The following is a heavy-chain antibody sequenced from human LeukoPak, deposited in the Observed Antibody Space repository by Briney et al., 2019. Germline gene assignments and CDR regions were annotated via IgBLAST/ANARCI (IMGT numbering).Heavy chain of an antibody. CDR1: GFTVSSNY. J-gene: IGHJ4*02. CDR2: IYSGGST. V-gene: IGHV3-66*01. Sequence: QPGGSLRLSCAASGFTVSSNYMSWVRQAPGKGLEWVSVIYSGGSTYYADSVKGRFTISRDNSKNTLYLQMNSLRAEDTAVYYCARDHNDYDILTGYIWGDPGLDYWGQGTLVTVSS. CDR3: ARDHNDYDILTGYIWGDPGLDY. D-gene: IGHD3-9*01.